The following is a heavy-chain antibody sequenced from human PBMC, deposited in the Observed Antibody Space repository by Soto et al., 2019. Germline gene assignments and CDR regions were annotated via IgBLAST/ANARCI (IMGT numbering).Heavy chain of an antibody. CDR2: IRTISSAI. CDR3: ARETPSFDS. CDR1: GFTFSDYP. Sequence: GGSLRLSCAASGFTFSDYPMNWVRQAPGKGLEWVSSIRTISSAIYFADSVRGRFTISRDNARNSLYLQMTSLRDEDTAVYYCARETPSFDSWGQGTLVTAPQ. V-gene: IGHV3-48*02. D-gene: IGHD2-15*01. J-gene: IGHJ4*02.